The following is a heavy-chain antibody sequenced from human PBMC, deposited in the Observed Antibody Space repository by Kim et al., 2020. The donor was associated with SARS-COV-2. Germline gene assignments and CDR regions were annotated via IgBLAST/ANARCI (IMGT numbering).Heavy chain of an antibody. D-gene: IGHD2-2*01. CDR3: ARGGCRSTSCQNNCDY. V-gene: IGHV3-30-3*01. CDR1: GFTFSSYD. CDR2: ISYAGNNN. Sequence: GGSLRLSCEASGFTFSSYDINWVRQAPGKGLEWVADISYAGNNNYYADSVKGRLTISRDNSKTTLYLQMYSLRAEDTAVYCCARGGCRSTSCQNNCDYWGQGTLVTVSS. J-gene: IGHJ4*02.